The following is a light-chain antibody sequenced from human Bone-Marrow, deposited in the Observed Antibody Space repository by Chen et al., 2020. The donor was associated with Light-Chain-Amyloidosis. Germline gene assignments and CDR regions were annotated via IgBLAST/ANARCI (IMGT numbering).Light chain of an antibody. Sequence: HFVLTQPPSASGPPGQGVIIFCSGASSNIGFHYVYWYHHVPGAAPNPLIHRNNQRPSVVPDRFSASKSGTSAFLAISGLRSEDEADYYCAAWDGSLSGYVFGSGTKVIVL. CDR2: RNN. V-gene: IGLV1-47*01. CDR1: SSNIGFHY. J-gene: IGLJ1*01. CDR3: AAWDGSLSGYV.